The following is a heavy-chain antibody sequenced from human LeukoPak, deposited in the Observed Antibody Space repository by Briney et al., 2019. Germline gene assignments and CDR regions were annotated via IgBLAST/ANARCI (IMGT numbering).Heavy chain of an antibody. V-gene: IGHV3-7*01. CDR3: ARDGTAPGVYFDY. Sequence: GGSLRLSCEASGFTFSCHWMSWVRQTPGKGLEWVANINQAGNEKYYLDSVKGRFTISRDNAKNSLYLQMSSLRAEDTALYYCARDGTAPGVYFDYWGNGTLVTVSS. D-gene: IGHD6-13*01. CDR2: INQAGNEK. CDR1: GFTFSCHW. J-gene: IGHJ4*01.